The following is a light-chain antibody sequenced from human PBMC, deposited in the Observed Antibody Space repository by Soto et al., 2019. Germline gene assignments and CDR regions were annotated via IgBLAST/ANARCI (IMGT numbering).Light chain of an antibody. J-gene: IGLJ2*01. CDR2: EVS. V-gene: IGLV2-14*01. CDR1: SSDVGTYNY. CDR3: SSYTRSSTYVV. Sequence: QSVLTQPASESGSPGQSITISCTGTSSDVGTYNYVSWYQRHPGKAPKLMIYEVSNRPSGVSNRFSGSKSGNTASLTISGLQSEDEADYYCSSYTRSSTYVVFGGGNKVTVL.